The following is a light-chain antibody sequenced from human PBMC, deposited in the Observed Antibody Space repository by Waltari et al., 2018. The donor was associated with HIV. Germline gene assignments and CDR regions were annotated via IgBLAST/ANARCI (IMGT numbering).Light chain of an antibody. CDR3: SSYASSNNLV. CDR2: EVN. J-gene: IGLJ2*01. Sequence: QSALTQPPSASGSPGQSVTISCTGTSRDVGGYNYVSWYQQHPGKAPKLMIYEVNKRPSGVPDRFSGSKSGNTASLTVSGLQAEDESDYYCSSYASSNNLVFGGGTKLTVL. V-gene: IGLV2-8*01. CDR1: SRDVGGYNY.